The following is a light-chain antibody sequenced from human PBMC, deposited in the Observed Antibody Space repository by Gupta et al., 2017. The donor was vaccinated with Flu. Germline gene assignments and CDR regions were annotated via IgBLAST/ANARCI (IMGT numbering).Light chain of an antibody. Sequence: SVLTQPTSVSGAPGQRVTISCTVSSSNIGAHHNIHWYQPLPGVVPKLLIYGTTNRPSGVPDRFSACKSGTSASLAIAGLQTEDEADYYCQAYDNTLSGWLFGGGTKLTVL. CDR2: GTT. V-gene: IGLV1-40*01. J-gene: IGLJ3*02. CDR1: SSNIGAHHN. CDR3: QAYDNTLSGWL.